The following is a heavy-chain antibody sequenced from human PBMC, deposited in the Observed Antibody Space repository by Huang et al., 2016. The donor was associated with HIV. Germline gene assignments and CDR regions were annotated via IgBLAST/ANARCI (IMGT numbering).Heavy chain of an antibody. CDR2: ISYDGNTK. J-gene: IGHJ4*02. Sequence: QVQLVESGGGVVQPERSLKLSCATSQFTFTSYGMHWVGQAPGKGLEWVAVISYDGNTKFYADSVKGRFTISRDNSKKILFLQMSSLRPEDTAIYYCTKDWSVRGTNRFNSMDYWGQGTQVTVSS. V-gene: IGHV3-30*18. D-gene: IGHD3-16*02. CDR1: QFTFTSYG. CDR3: TKDWSVRGTNRFNSMDY.